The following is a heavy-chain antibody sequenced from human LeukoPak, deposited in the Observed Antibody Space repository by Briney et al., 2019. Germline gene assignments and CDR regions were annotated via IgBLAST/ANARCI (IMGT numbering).Heavy chain of an antibody. CDR2: IIPILGIA. J-gene: IGHJ4*02. Sequence: ASVKVSCKASGGTFSSYAISWVRQAPGQGLEWMGRIIPILGIANYAQKFQGRVTITADKSTSTAYMELSSLRSEDTTVYYCARVYYDFSFDYWGQGTLVTVSS. CDR3: ARVYYDFSFDY. V-gene: IGHV1-69*04. CDR1: GGTFSSYA. D-gene: IGHD3-3*01.